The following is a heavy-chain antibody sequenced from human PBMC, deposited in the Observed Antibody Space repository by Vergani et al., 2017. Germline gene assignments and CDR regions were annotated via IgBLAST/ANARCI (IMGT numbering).Heavy chain of an antibody. CDR2: INPNSGGT. CDR1: GYTFTSYG. J-gene: IGHJ4*02. D-gene: IGHD2-2*01. CDR3: ARGVHCSSTLTYYEDY. Sequence: QVQLVQSGAEVKKPGASVKVSCKASGYTFTSYGISWVRQAPGQGLEWMGWINPNSGGTNYAQKFQGRVTMTRDTSISTAYMELSRLRSDDTAVYYCARGVHCSSTLTYYEDYWGQGTLVTVSS. V-gene: IGHV1-2*02.